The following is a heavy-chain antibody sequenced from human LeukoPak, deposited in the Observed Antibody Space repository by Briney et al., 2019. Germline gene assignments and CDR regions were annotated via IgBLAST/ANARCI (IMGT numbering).Heavy chain of an antibody. D-gene: IGHD5-18*01. CDR1: GESSSDYS. J-gene: IGHJ6*03. CDR3: ARVGYSYSINDWSRTGLGAYPTKYYYYMDV. V-gene: IGHV4-34*01. CDR2: KNQSRGT. Sequence: PSEPPSLTCAVYGESSSDYSWTWHRQPPGKGLEWIGEKNQSRGTNHTPSLMSRVIMSVDTSKNQISLKVNSVTAADTAVYYCARVGYSYSINDWSRTGLGAYPTKYYYYMDVWGKGTTVTVSS.